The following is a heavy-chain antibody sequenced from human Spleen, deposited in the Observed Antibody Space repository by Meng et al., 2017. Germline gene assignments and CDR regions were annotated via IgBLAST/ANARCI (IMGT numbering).Heavy chain of an antibody. V-gene: IGHV1-2*07. CDR3: SVQEGG. D-gene: IGHD3-16*01. CDR2: INPSRGDT. Sequence: ASVKVSCKASGYTFTDYYIHWVRQAPGHGLEWIGWINPSRGDTKYAHKFLGRVTMTSDTSISTAYMEMSGLTYDDTAVYFCSVQEGGWGQGTLVTVSS. CDR1: GYTFTDYY. J-gene: IGHJ4*02.